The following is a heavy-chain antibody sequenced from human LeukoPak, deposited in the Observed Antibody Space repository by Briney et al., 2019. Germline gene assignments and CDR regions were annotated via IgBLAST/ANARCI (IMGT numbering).Heavy chain of an antibody. V-gene: IGHV4-39*01. CDR2: IYYSGST. CDR1: GGSISSSSYY. Sequence: SETLSLACTVSGGSISSSSYYWGWIRQPPGKGLEWIGSIYYSGSTYYNPSLKSRVTISVDTSKNQFSLKLSSVTAADTAVYYCARLGQGNMDVWGKGTTVTISS. CDR3: ARLGQGNMDV. J-gene: IGHJ6*03.